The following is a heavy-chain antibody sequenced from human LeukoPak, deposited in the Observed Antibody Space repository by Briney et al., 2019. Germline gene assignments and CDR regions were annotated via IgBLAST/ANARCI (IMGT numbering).Heavy chain of an antibody. V-gene: IGHV4-39*01. Sequence: SETLSLTCTVSGGSISSGTYYWVWIRQPPGKGLEWIGSIYYRGTNYHNPALNSRVTISVDTSKNQFSLQLSSVTAGDTAVYHCARKGYYGSEYIDYWGQGTLVTVSS. CDR2: IYYRGTN. CDR1: GGSISSGTYY. J-gene: IGHJ4*02. D-gene: IGHD3-10*01. CDR3: ARKGYYGSEYIDY.